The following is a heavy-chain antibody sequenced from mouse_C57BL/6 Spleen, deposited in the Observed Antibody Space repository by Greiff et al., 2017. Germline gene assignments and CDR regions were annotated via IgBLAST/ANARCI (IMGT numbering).Heavy chain of an antibody. CDR2: IYPGSGST. CDR3: ARKGPYFDY. Sequence: QVQLQQPGAELVKPGASVKMSCKASGYTFTSYWITWVKQRPGQGLEWIGDIYPGSGSTNYNEKFKSKATLTVDTSASTAYMQLGSLTSEDSAVYYCARKGPYFDYWGQGTTLTVSS. CDR1: GYTFTSYW. V-gene: IGHV1-55*01. J-gene: IGHJ2*01.